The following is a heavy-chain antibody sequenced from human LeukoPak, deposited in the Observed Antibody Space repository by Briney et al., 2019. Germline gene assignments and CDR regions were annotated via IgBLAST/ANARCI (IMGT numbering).Heavy chain of an antibody. D-gene: IGHD3-22*01. Sequence: GGSLRLSCAASGFIFSAYGMHWVRQTAGKGLEWVAFIRYDGNNKYYADSVKDRFTISRDNSKNTLYLQMNSLRAEDTAVYYCAKDHYYDSSADPFDYWGQGTLVTVSS. CDR2: IRYDGNNK. CDR3: AKDHYYDSSADPFDY. CDR1: GFIFSAYG. J-gene: IGHJ4*02. V-gene: IGHV3-30*02.